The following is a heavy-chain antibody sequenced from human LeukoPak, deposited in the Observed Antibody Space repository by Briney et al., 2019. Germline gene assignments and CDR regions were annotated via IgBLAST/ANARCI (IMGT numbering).Heavy chain of an antibody. CDR2: MNPNSGNT. D-gene: IGHD2-2*01. V-gene: IGHV1-8*01. Sequence: ASVKVSCKASGYTFTSYDINWVRQATGQGLEWMGWMNPNSGNTGYAQKFQGRVTMTRNTSISTAYMELSSLRSEDTAVYYCARSHRGVVVPAAKPQMTVTSYYFDYWGQGTLVTVSS. J-gene: IGHJ4*02. CDR3: ARSHRGVVVPAAKPQMTVTSYYFDY. CDR1: GYTFTSYD.